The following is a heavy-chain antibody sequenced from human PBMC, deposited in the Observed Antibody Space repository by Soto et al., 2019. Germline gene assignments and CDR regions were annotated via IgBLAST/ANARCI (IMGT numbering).Heavy chain of an antibody. CDR3: ARDRYYYNSSGYYYVPGAFDI. V-gene: IGHV3-48*02. J-gene: IGHJ3*02. CDR1: GFTFSSYS. CDR2: ISSSSSTI. D-gene: IGHD3-22*01. Sequence: GGSLRLSCAASGFTFSSYSMNWVRQAPGKGLEWVSYISSSSSTIYYADSVKGRFTISRDNAKNSLYLQMNSLRDEDTAVYYCARDRYYYNSSGYYYVPGAFDIWGQGTMVTVSS.